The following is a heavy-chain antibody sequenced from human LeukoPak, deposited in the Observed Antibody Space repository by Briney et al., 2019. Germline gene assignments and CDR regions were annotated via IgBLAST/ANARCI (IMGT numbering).Heavy chain of an antibody. J-gene: IGHJ6*02. CDR2: ISSSGGTI. Sequence: SLRLSCAASGFTFSSYEMNWVRQAPGKGLEWVSYISSSGGTIYYADSVKGRFTISRDNAKNSLYLQMNSLRAEDTAVYYCARDRQWLLTYGMDVWGQGTTVTVSS. CDR3: ARDRQWLLTYGMDV. CDR1: GFTFSSYE. V-gene: IGHV3-48*03. D-gene: IGHD6-19*01.